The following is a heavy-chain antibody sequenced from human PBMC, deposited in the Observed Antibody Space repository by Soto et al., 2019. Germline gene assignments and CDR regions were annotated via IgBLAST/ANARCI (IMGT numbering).Heavy chain of an antibody. J-gene: IGHJ5*02. V-gene: IGHV3-33*01. CDR2: IWYDGSNK. D-gene: IGHD6-6*01. CDR3: ARDLVAAHPNWFDP. CDR1: GFTFSSYG. Sequence: GGSLRLSCAASGFTFSSYGMHWVRQAPGKGLEWVAVIWYDGSNKYYADSVKGRFTISRDNSKNTLYLQMNSLRAEDTAVYYCARDLVAAHPNWFDPWGQGTLVTVSS.